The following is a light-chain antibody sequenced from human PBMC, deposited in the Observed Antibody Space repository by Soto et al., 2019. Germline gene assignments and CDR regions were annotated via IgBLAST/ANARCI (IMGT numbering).Light chain of an antibody. V-gene: IGKV3-15*01. CDR1: QSVSSN. CDR3: QQYNNWPPKT. Sequence: EIVMTQSPATLSVSPGERATLSCRASQSVSSNLAWYQQKPGQAPRLLIYGASTRATGIPARFSGSGSGTEFTLTISSLQSEGLAVYYCQQYNNWPPKTFGQGTKLEIK. CDR2: GAS. J-gene: IGKJ2*01.